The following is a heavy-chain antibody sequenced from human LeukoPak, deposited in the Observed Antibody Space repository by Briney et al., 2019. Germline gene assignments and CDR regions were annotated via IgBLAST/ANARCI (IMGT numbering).Heavy chain of an antibody. J-gene: IGHJ4*02. CDR2: ISGSGGST. V-gene: IGHV3-23*01. Sequence: GGSLRLSCAASGFTFSSYAMNWVRQAPGKGLEWVSAISGSGGSTYYADSVKGRFTISRDNSKSTLYLQMGSLRAEDTAIYYCAKVANGGGDYWGQGTLVTVSS. CDR1: GFTFSSYA. D-gene: IGHD2-8*01. CDR3: AKVANGGGDY.